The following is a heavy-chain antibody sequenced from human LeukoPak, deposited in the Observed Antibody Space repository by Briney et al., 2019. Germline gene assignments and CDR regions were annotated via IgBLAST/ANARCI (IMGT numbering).Heavy chain of an antibody. D-gene: IGHD3-10*01. Sequence: GGSLRLSCAASGFTVSTNYMSWVRQAPGKGLEWVSLIYSGGGTYYADSVKGRFTISRDNSRNTLSLQMNSLRVDDTAVYYCARTDGSGSYSNPYYYYYGMDVWGQGTTVTVSS. CDR2: IYSGGGT. CDR1: GFTVSTNY. V-gene: IGHV3-66*01. CDR3: ARTDGSGSYSNPYYYYYGMDV. J-gene: IGHJ6*02.